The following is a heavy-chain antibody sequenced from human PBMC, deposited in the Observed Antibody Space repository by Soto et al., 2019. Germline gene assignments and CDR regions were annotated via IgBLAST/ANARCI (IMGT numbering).Heavy chain of an antibody. V-gene: IGHV3-30-3*01. CDR1: GFPFGSLA. D-gene: IGHD2-15*01. Sequence: GRLLRLSWGAAGFPFGSLAVRWVSQAQGKGLEWVAVISYDGSNKYYADSVKGRFTISRDNSKNTLYLQMSSLRAEDSAVYYFSRRSKDSSPGRQILGFWGRGTLGTLSS. CDR3: SRRSKDSSPGRQILGF. J-gene: IGHJ4*02. CDR2: ISYDGSNK.